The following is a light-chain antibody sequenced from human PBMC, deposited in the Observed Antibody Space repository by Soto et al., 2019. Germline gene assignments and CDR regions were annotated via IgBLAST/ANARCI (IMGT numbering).Light chain of an antibody. Sequence: DIQMTQSPSFVSASIGDRVTITCRASQGIGSWLAWYQQVPGRAPRLLIFPASPFQSGVSSRFRGSGSGTDFTLTIPSLQPEDFATYFCLQANNFPVTFGEGTTVEMK. CDR1: QGIGSW. CDR2: PAS. CDR3: LQANNFPVT. J-gene: IGKJ4*01. V-gene: IGKV1-12*01.